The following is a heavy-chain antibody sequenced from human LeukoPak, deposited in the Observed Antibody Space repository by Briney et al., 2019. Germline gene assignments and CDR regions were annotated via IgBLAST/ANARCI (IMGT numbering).Heavy chain of an antibody. Sequence: GGSLRLSCAASGFTFSSYAMSRVRQAPGKGLEWVSAISGSGGSTYYADSVKGRFTISRDNSKNTLYLQMNSLRAEDTAVYYCAKDFQLAYYDSSGYYYDYWGQGTLVTVSS. J-gene: IGHJ4*02. CDR3: AKDFQLAYYDSSGYYYDY. V-gene: IGHV3-23*01. CDR2: ISGSGGST. D-gene: IGHD3-22*01. CDR1: GFTFSSYA.